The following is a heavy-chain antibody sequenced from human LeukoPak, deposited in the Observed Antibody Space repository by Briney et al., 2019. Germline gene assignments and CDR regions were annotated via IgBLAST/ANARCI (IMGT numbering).Heavy chain of an antibody. CDR3: ARDSGTTGEVKFDP. CDR2: ISGGGTI. J-gene: IGHJ5*02. CDR1: GGSIHSY. V-gene: IGHV4-4*07. D-gene: IGHD3-10*01. Sequence: SETLSLTCTVSGGSIHSYWSWIRQPAGKGLERIGRISGGGTITYNPALQSRLTISIDTSKNQFSLKLMSVTAADTAVYYCARDSGTTGEVKFDPWGQGTLVTVSS.